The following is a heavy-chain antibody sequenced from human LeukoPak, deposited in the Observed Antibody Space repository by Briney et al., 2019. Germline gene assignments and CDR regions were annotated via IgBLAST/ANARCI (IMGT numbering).Heavy chain of an antibody. V-gene: IGHV4-59*01. J-gene: IGHJ4*02. CDR3: ARSHGSGSYYNLNDY. D-gene: IGHD3-10*01. Sequence: PSETLSLTCTGSGGSISNYYWSWIRQPPGKGLEWIGYIYYSGSTNYNPSLRSRVTISVDTSKNQFSLKLSSVTAADTAVYYCARSHGSGSYYNLNDYWGQGTLVTVSS. CDR2: IYYSGST. CDR1: GGSISNYY.